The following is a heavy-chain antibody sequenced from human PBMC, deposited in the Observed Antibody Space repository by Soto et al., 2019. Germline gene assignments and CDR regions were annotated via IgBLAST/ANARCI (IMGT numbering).Heavy chain of an antibody. J-gene: IGHJ4*02. CDR2: IFYSGST. V-gene: IGHV4-31*03. Sequence: QVQLQESGPGLVKPSQTLSLTCKVSGGSISSADYFWSWIRQHPGKGLEWIGYIFYSGSTYYNPSLKSRVTISLVRSKNQFSLNLSSVTAADTAVYFCARDGRETGVDCWGQGTLVTVSS. D-gene: IGHD2-8*01. CDR3: ARDGRETGVDC. CDR1: GGSISSADYF.